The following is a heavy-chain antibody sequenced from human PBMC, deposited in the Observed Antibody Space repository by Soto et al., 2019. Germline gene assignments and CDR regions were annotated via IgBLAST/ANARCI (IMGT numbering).Heavy chain of an antibody. D-gene: IGHD2-2*01. Sequence: HPGGSLRLSCAASGFTFSSYAMSWVRQAPGKGLEWVSAISGSGGSTYYADSVKGRFTISRDNSKNTLYLQMNSLRAEDTAVYYCAKFGDIVVVPVPGWFDPWGQGTLVTVS. CDR3: AKFGDIVVVPVPGWFDP. CDR1: GFTFSSYA. V-gene: IGHV3-23*01. J-gene: IGHJ5*02. CDR2: ISGSGGST.